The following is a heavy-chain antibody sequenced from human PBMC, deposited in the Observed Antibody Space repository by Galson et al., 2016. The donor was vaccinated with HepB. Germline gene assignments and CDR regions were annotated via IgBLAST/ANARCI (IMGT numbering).Heavy chain of an antibody. CDR1: GYSFTSYG. J-gene: IGHJ4*02. CDR3: ARGTLPYFDWSFDF. D-gene: IGHD3-9*01. CDR2: ISISNGAT. Sequence: SVKVSCKASGYSFTSYGMNWVRRAPGQGLEWMGWISISNGATDYADNVRDRVTMTTDRSRQTVYLDLRSLRSDDTAVYYCARGTLPYFDWSFDFWGQGTLVTVST. V-gene: IGHV1-18*01.